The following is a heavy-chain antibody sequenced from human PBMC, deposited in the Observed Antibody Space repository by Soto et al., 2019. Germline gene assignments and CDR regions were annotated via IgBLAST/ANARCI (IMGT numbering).Heavy chain of an antibody. D-gene: IGHD3-22*01. V-gene: IGHV4-61*01. CDR1: GGSVSSRNYY. J-gene: IGHJ5*02. Sequence: QVQLQESGPGLVKPSETLSLTCTVSGGSVSSRNYYWSWIRQPPGKGLEWIGYLYYSGSTNYNPSLKSRVTTSADASKNQFYLKLSSVTAADTTVYYCARGWLPSPNLRFDPWGQGILVTVSS. CDR3: ARGWLPSPNLRFDP. CDR2: LYYSGST.